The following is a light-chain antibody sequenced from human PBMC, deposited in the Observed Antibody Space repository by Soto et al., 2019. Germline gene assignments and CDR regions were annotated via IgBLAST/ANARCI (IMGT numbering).Light chain of an antibody. V-gene: IGKV1-12*01. CDR3: QQANNFPYT. CDR2: AAS. CDR1: QGVNRW. Sequence: DIQMTQSPSSVSASVGDRVTITCRASQGVNRWLAWCQQKPGKAPRLLIYAASALHSGVPSRFSGTGSGTDFTLTISSLQPEDFATYFCQQANNFPYTFGQGTKVDIK. J-gene: IGKJ2*01.